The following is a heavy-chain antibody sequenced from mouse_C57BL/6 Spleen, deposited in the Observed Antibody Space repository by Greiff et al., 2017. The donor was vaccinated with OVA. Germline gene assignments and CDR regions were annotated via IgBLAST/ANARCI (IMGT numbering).Heavy chain of an antibody. J-gene: IGHJ4*01. CDR2: IDPSDSYT. CDR3: ARRRIYDGYLDAMDY. CDR1: GYTFTSYW. D-gene: IGHD2-3*01. Sequence: QVQLQQPGAELVMPGASVKLSCKASGYTFTSYWMHWVKQRPGQGLEWIGEIDPSDSYTNYNQKFKGKSTLTVDKSSSTAYMQLSSLTSEDSAVYYCARRRIYDGYLDAMDYWGQGTSVTVSS. V-gene: IGHV1-69*01.